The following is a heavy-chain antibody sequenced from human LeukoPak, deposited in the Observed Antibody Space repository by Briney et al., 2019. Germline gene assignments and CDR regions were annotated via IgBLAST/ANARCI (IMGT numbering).Heavy chain of an antibody. Sequence: PGGSLRLSCAASGFTFSSYSMNWVRQAPGKGLEWVSSISSSSSYIYYADSVKGRFTISRDNAKNSLYLQMNGLRAEDTAVYYCARVRDDYTYFDCWGQGTLVTVSS. CDR3: ARVRDDYTYFDC. J-gene: IGHJ4*02. D-gene: IGHD4-11*01. CDR2: ISSSSSYI. V-gene: IGHV3-21*01. CDR1: GFTFSSYS.